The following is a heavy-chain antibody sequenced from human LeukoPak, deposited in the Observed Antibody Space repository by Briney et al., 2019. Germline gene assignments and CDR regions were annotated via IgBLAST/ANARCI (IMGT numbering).Heavy chain of an antibody. D-gene: IGHD6-13*01. Sequence: SETLSLTCTVSGGSISSHYWSWIRQPPGKGLEWIGYIYYSGSTNYNPSLKSRVTISVDTSKNQFSLKLSSVTAADTAVYYCARGVAAWVDYWGQGTLVTVSS. CDR2: IYYSGST. CDR1: GGSISSHY. J-gene: IGHJ4*02. CDR3: ARGVAAWVDY. V-gene: IGHV4-59*11.